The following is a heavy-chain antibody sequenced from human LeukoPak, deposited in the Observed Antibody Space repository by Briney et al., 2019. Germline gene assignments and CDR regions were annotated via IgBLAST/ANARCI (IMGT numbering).Heavy chain of an antibody. CDR1: GYTFTEHF. CDR3: ARDLRPANL. CDR2: IHPASANT. J-gene: IGHJ4*02. Sequence: ASVKVSCKASGYTFTEHFIHWVRQAPGQGLQYMGWIHPASANTVYAQMFHGRVTLTRDTPATTTYMELSGLRSDDTAVYYCARDLRPANLWGQGTLDTVSS. D-gene: IGHD1-7*01. V-gene: IGHV1-2*02.